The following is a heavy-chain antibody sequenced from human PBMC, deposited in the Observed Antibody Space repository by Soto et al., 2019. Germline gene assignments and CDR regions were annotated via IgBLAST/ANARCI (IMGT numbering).Heavy chain of an antibody. D-gene: IGHD2-21*01. V-gene: IGHV1-8*01. CDR2: MNTNVNAT. J-gene: IGHJ5*02. Sequence: QVQLVQSGAEVKRPGDSVKVSCKASGFVFTSNDINWVRQAPGQGLQWMGWMNTNVNATDSPQEFKGRVVMTWNSSISTAYLEVRNLKSDDKAVYYCARDVVDGSSLWLDHWGQGTLVVVSS. CDR3: ARDVVDGSSLWLDH. CDR1: GFVFTSND.